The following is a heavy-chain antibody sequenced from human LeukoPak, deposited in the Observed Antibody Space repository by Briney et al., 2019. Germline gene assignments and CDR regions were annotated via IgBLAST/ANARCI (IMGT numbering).Heavy chain of an antibody. CDR3: ARERNYDFWSGYFDY. Sequence: SETLSLTCTVSGGSISSSSYYWSWIRQPAGKGLEWIGRIYTSGSTNYNPSLKSRVTMSVDTSKNQFSLKLSSVTAADTAVYYCARERNYDFWSGYFDYWGQGTLATVSS. D-gene: IGHD3-3*01. CDR2: IYTSGST. J-gene: IGHJ4*02. V-gene: IGHV4-61*02. CDR1: GGSISSSSYY.